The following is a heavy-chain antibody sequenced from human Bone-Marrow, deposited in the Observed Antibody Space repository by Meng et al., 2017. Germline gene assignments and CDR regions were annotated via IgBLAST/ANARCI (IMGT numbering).Heavy chain of an antibody. CDR1: GYTFPDYY. V-gene: IGHV1-2*06. Sequence: QVRLVGFGDGVKRPGAAVKVSCKASGYTFPDYYLHWVRRAPGQGLEWMGRINPKSGDTHYAQKFQGRVTMTGDTSISTAYMELSGLRSDDTAMYYCARDEDISAAGKLFGDYWGQGTLVTVSS. J-gene: IGHJ4*02. CDR3: ARDEDISAAGKLFGDY. CDR2: INPKSGDT. D-gene: IGHD6-13*01.